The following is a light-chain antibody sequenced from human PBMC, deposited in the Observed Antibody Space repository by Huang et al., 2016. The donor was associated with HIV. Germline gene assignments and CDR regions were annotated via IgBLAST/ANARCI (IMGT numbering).Light chain of an antibody. CDR2: AAS. Sequence: DIQMTQYPSSLSASVGDRVTITCRESQDIKNYLAWYQHKAGQVPKLLIYAASSLQSGVPSRFSGSGSGKDFTLSITSLQPEDVAMYYCQKYDRVPRTFGQGTKVDIK. CDR1: QDIKNY. V-gene: IGKV1-27*01. CDR3: QKYDRVPRT. J-gene: IGKJ1*01.